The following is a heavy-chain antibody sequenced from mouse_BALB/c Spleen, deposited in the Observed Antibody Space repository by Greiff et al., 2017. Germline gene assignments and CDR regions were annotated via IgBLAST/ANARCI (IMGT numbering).Heavy chain of an antibody. V-gene: IGHV1S29*02. Sequence: EVQLQQSGPELVKPGASVKISCKASGYTFTDYNMHWVKQSHGKSLEWIGYIYPYNGGTGYNQKFKSKATLTVDNSSSTAYMELRSLTSEDSAVYYCARLPNWDPFDYWGQGTTLTVSS. J-gene: IGHJ2*01. CDR3: ARLPNWDPFDY. D-gene: IGHD4-1*01. CDR1: GYTFTDYN. CDR2: IYPYNGGT.